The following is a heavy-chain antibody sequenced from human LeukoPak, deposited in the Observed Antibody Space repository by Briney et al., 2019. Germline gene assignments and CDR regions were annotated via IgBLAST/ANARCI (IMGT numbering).Heavy chain of an antibody. CDR3: ARATVTTSAFDY. CDR1: GYIFTNYG. D-gene: IGHD4-11*01. Sequence: ASVKVSCKASGYIFTNYGFIWVRQAPGQGLEWMGWVSTANDNRIFAQNFQDRVTMTTDTSTSTAYMELRSLRSDDTAVYYCARATVTTSAFDYWGQGTLVTVSS. V-gene: IGHV1-18*01. CDR2: VSTANDNR. J-gene: IGHJ4*02.